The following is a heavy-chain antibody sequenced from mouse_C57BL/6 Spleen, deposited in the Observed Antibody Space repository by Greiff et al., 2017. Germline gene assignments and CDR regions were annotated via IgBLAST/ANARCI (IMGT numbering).Heavy chain of an antibody. V-gene: IGHV3-6*01. J-gene: IGHJ1*03. CDR2: ISYDGSN. Sequence: EVQVVESGPGLVKPSQSLSLTCSVTGYSITSGYYWNWIRQFPGNKLEWMGYISYDGSNNYNPSLKNRISITRDTSKNQFFLKLNSVTTEDTATYYCARGSNEDWYFDVWGTGTTVTVSS. CDR3: ARGSNEDWYFDV. D-gene: IGHD2-5*01. CDR1: GYSITSGYY.